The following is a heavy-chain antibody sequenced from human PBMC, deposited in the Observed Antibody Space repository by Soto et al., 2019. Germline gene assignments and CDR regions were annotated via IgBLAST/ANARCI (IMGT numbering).Heavy chain of an antibody. J-gene: IGHJ6*02. CDR3: ARVSGSYYYGMDV. D-gene: IGHD1-26*01. CDR1: GGSISSGGYY. Sequence: SSETLSLTCTVSGGSISSGGYYWSWIRQHPGKGLEWIGYIYYSGSTYYNPSLKSQVTISVDTSKNQFSLKLSSVTAADTAVYYCARVSGSYYYGMDVWGQGTTVTVSS. V-gene: IGHV4-31*01. CDR2: IYYSGST.